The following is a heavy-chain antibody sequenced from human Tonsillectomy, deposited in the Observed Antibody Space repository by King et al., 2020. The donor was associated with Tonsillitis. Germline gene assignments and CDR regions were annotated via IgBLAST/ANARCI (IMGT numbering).Heavy chain of an antibody. CDR1: GFTFSRYG. Sequence: VQLVESGGGLVQPGGSLRLSCAASGFTFSRYGMTLVRQAPGEGRDVVSSLSGSGGRTYYADSVKGRFTISRDTSKNTLYLQMNRLRAEDTAVYYCARLGGYYCDYWGQGTLVTVSS. CDR2: LSGSGGRT. D-gene: IGHD2-15*01. V-gene: IGHV3-23*04. CDR3: ARLGGYYCDY. J-gene: IGHJ4*02.